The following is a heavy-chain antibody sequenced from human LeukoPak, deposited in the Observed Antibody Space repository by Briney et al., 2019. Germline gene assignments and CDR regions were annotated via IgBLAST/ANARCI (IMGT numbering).Heavy chain of an antibody. Sequence: GGSLRLSCAASGFTFSSYAMSWVRQAPGKGLEWVSAISGSGGSTYYADSVKGRFTISRDNSKNTLYLQMNSLRAEDTAVYYCAKVYNPAYDYVWGSYRLDAFDIWGQGTMDTVSS. D-gene: IGHD3-16*02. CDR3: AKVYNPAYDYVWGSYRLDAFDI. J-gene: IGHJ3*02. CDR1: GFTFSSYA. V-gene: IGHV3-23*01. CDR2: ISGSGGST.